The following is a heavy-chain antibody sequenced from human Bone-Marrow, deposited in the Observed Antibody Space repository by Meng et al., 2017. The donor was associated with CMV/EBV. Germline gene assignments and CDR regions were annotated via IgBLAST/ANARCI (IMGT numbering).Heavy chain of an antibody. J-gene: IGHJ4*02. Sequence: VSCKASGGTFSSCAVSWVRQAPGQGLEWMGGIIPIFGTATYAQKFRGRVTITTDESTSTAYMELSSLRSEDTAVYYCARGNLWEFDYWGQGTLVTVSS. D-gene: IGHD1-26*01. CDR2: IIPIFGTA. CDR3: ARGNLWEFDY. V-gene: IGHV1-69*05. CDR1: GGTFSSCA.